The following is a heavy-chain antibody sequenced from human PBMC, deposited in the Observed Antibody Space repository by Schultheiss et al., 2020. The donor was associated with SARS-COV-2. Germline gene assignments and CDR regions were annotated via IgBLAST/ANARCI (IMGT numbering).Heavy chain of an antibody. V-gene: IGHV1-18*01. Sequence: ASVKVSCKASGYTFTSYGISWVRQAPGQGLEWMGWISAYNGNTNYAQKLQGRVTMTTDTSTSTAYMELSSLRSEDTAVYYCATYYYGSETYDYWGQGTLVTVSS. CDR3: ATYYYGSETYDY. CDR2: ISAYNGNT. CDR1: GYTFTSYG. J-gene: IGHJ4*02. D-gene: IGHD3-10*01.